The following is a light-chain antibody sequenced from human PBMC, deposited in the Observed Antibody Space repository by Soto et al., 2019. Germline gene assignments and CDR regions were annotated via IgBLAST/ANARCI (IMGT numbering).Light chain of an antibody. CDR1: QSVSSN. CDR3: QQYNNWWT. Sequence: IVMTQSPATLSVSPGERATLSCRAGQSVSSNLAWYQQKPGRAPRLLNYGASTRATGIPARFSGSGSGPQFTLTISRLQSEDFAVYYCQQYNNWWTFGQGTKVEI. CDR2: GAS. J-gene: IGKJ1*01. V-gene: IGKV3-15*01.